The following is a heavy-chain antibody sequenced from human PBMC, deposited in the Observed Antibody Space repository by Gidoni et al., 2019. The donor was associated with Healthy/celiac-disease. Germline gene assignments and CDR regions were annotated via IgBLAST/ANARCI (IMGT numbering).Heavy chain of an antibody. Sequence: QLQLQESGPGLVKPSETLSLTCTVSGGSISSSSFYWGWIRQPPGKGLAWIGSVYYSGNTYYNPSLKSRVTISIDRSKNQFSLKLSSVTAADTAVYYCAREFTVSSGWYDYWGQGTLVTVSS. CDR3: AREFTVSSGWYDY. CDR1: GGSISSSSFY. CDR2: VYYSGNT. D-gene: IGHD6-19*01. J-gene: IGHJ4*02. V-gene: IGHV4-39*01.